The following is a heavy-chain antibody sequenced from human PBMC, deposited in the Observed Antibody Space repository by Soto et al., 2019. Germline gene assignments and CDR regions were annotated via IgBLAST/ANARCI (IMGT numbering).Heavy chain of an antibody. D-gene: IGHD2-21*02. J-gene: IGHJ5*02. CDR3: ARHPSDFWFDP. CDR1: GGSISSSSYF. CDR2: IYYSGST. V-gene: IGHV4-39*01. Sequence: SQTLSLTCTVSGGSISSSSYFWGWIRQPPGKGLEWIGSIYYSGSTYYNPSLKSRVTVSVDTSKNQFSLKLSSVTAADTAVYYCARHPSDFWFDPWGEGTLVTVSS.